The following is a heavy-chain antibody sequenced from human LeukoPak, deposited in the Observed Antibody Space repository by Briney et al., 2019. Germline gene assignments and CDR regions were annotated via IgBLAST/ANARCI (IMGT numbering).Heavy chain of an antibody. CDR1: GYTFTGYY. Sequence: ASVKVSCKASGYTFTGYYMHWVRQAPGQGLEWMGRINPNNGATTYAQNFQGRVTMTRDTSISTAYMELSGLSSDDTAVYYCARGRNYDGGGFDYWGQGTLVTVSS. D-gene: IGHD3-16*01. CDR3: ARGRNYDGGGFDY. V-gene: IGHV1-2*06. J-gene: IGHJ4*02. CDR2: INPNNGAT.